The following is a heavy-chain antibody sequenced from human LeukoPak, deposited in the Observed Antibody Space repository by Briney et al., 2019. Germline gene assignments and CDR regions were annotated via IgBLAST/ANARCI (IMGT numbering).Heavy chain of an antibody. CDR2: IYSGDST. Sequence: GGSLRLSCAASGFTVSSNYMTWVRQAPGKGLEWVSVIYSGDSTYYADSVKGRFTISRDNSKNTLYLQMNSLRAEDTAVYYCARSSGWYGAFDNWGQGHLVTVSS. D-gene: IGHD6-19*01. CDR3: ARSSGWYGAFDN. J-gene: IGHJ4*02. CDR1: GFTVSSNY. V-gene: IGHV3-66*01.